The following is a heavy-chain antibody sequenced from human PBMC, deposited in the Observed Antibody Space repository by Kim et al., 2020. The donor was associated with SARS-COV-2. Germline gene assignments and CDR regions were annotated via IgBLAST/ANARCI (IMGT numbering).Heavy chain of an antibody. J-gene: IGHJ4*02. V-gene: IGHV3-23*01. CDR3: AQTLQVYYYDSSGYYRS. D-gene: IGHD3-22*01. CDR2: ISGSGGST. CDR1: GFTFSSYA. Sequence: GGSLRLSCAASGFTFSSYAMSWVRQAPGKGLEWVSAISGSGGSTYYADSVKGRFTISRDNSKNTLYLQMNSLRAEDTAVYYCAQTLQVYYYDSSGYYRSWGQGTLVTVSS.